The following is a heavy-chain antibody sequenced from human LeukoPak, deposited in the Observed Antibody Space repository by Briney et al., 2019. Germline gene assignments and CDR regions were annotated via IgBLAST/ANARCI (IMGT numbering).Heavy chain of an antibody. Sequence: GGSLRLSCAASGFTFSSYAMSWVRQAPGKGLEWVSSMSGSGGSTYYADSVKGRFTISRDDSKNTLYLQMNTLRAEDTAVYYCARVRYGELDVWGQGTTVTVSS. CDR3: ARVRYGELDV. CDR1: GFTFSSYA. CDR2: MSGSGGST. J-gene: IGHJ6*02. D-gene: IGHD4-17*01. V-gene: IGHV3-23*01.